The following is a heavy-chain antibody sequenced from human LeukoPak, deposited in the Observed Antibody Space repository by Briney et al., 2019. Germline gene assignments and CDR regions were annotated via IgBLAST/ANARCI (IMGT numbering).Heavy chain of an antibody. CDR3: ARGGSVASFDY. D-gene: IGHD6-19*01. CDR1: GFTFSSYA. CDR2: INQDGTRK. J-gene: IGHJ4*02. Sequence: PGGSLRLSCAASGFTFSSYAMSWVRQAPGKVLEWVANINQDGTRKYYVDSFKGRFAISRDNAKNSLFLQVNSLRAEDTAVYYCARGGSVASFDYWGQGTLVTVSS. V-gene: IGHV3-7*01.